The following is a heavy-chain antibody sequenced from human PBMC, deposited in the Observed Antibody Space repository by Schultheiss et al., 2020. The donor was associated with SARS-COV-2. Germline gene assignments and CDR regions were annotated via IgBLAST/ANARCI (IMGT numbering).Heavy chain of an antibody. D-gene: IGHD5-24*01. CDR1: GGSFSGYY. CDR3: ARLDGYLRYFDY. Sequence: SETLSLTCAVYGGSFSGYYWNWIRQPAGKGLEWIGRIYTSGSTNYNPSLKSRVTISVDTSKNQFSLKLSSVTAADTAVYYCARLDGYLRYFDYWGQGTLVTVSS. CDR2: IYTSGST. V-gene: IGHV4-59*10. J-gene: IGHJ4*02.